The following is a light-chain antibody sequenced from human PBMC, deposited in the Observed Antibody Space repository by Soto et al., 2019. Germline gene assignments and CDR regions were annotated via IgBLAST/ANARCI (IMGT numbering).Light chain of an antibody. CDR2: EVS. J-gene: IGLJ2*01. Sequence: QSVLTQPPSASGSPGQSVTISCTGTSGDVGGYNFVSWYQQHPDKAPKLMIYEVSKRSLGVPDRFSGSKSGNTASLTVSGIQAEGEADYYCISYAGSNKVVLGGGTKLTVL. CDR3: ISYAGSNKVV. V-gene: IGLV2-8*01. CDR1: SGDVGGYNF.